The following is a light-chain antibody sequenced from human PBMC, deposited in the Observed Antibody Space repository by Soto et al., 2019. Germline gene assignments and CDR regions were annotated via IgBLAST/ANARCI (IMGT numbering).Light chain of an antibody. V-gene: IGKV2-28*01. J-gene: IGKJ1*01. CDR3: LHALQPPPA. CDR2: LGS. CDR1: QSLLHRSGYHC. Sequence: DIVLTQSPLSLPVTPGEPASISCRSSQSLLHRSGYHCLDWYLQKPGQSPQLLIYLGSNRATGVPDRFSGSGSGTDFTLKISRVEAEDVGVYYCLHALQPPPAFGQGTKVEIK.